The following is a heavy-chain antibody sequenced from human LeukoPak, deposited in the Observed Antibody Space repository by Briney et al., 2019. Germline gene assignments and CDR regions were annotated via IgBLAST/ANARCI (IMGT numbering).Heavy chain of an antibody. CDR2: INHSGST. CDR1: GGSFTGYY. V-gene: IGHV4-34*01. D-gene: IGHD7-27*01. J-gene: IGHJ4*02. CDR3: ARAPNWSCVDY. Sequence: PSETLSLTCAVYGGSFTGYYWSWIRQPPGKGLEWIGEINHSGSTNYNPSPKSLVTISVDTSKNQFSLKLSSVTAADTAVYYCARAPNWSCVDYWGQGILVTVSP.